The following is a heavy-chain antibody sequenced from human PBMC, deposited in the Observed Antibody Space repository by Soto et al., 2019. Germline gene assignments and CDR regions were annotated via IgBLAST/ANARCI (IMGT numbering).Heavy chain of an antibody. V-gene: IGHV1-69*01. CDR2: IIPIFGTA. CDR3: AREPLHYYDSSGYSPT. D-gene: IGHD3-22*01. Sequence: QVQLVQSGAEVKKPGSSVKVSCKASGGTFSSYAISWVRQAPGQGLEWMGGIIPIFGTANYAQKFQGRVTITADESTSTAYMELSSLRSEDTAVYYCAREPLHYYDSSGYSPTWGQGTLVTVSS. J-gene: IGHJ5*02. CDR1: GGTFSSYA.